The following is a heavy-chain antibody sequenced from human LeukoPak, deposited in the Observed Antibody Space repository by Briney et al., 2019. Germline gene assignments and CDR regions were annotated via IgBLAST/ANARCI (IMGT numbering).Heavy chain of an antibody. V-gene: IGHV3-11*01. Sequence: GGSLRLSCSASGFTFTDYYMSWVRQAPGKGLEWVSHISPSGTVIYYGDSVKGRFTISRDNAKKSLYLQMNSLRAEDTAVYYCARDYNCWGQGTLVTVSS. D-gene: IGHD3-10*01. CDR1: GFTFTDYY. CDR2: ISPSGTVI. CDR3: ARDYNC. J-gene: IGHJ4*02.